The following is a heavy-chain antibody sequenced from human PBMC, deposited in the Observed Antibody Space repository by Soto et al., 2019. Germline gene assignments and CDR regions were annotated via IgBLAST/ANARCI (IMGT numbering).Heavy chain of an antibody. J-gene: IGHJ4*02. D-gene: IGHD3-9*01. CDR1: GFTFDDYA. CDR2: ISWNSGSI. CDR3: AKDSGPDILTGYDFDY. V-gene: IGHV3-9*01. Sequence: EVQLVESGGGLVQPGRSLRLSCAASGFTFDDYAMHWVRQAPGKGLEWVSGISWNSGSIGYADSVNGRFTISRDNAKNSLYLQMNSLRAEDTALYYCAKDSGPDILTGYDFDYWGQGTLVTVSS.